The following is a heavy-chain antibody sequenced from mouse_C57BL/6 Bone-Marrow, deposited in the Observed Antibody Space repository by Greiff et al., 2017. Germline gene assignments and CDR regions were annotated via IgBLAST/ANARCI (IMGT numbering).Heavy chain of an antibody. CDR1: GYTFTSYW. V-gene: IGHV1-53*01. CDR2: INPSNGGT. CDR3: ARPTVVAPEFAY. D-gene: IGHD1-1*01. Sequence: VQLQQPGTELVKPGASVKLSCKASGYTFTSYWMHWVKQRPGQGLEWIGNINPSNGGTKYNEKFKSKATLTVDKSSSTAYMQLSSLTSEDSAVYYCARPTVVAPEFAYWGQGTLVTVSA. J-gene: IGHJ3*01.